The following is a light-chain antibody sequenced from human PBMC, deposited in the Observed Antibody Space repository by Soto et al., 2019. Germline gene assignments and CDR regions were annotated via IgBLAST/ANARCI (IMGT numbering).Light chain of an antibody. CDR1: QSVSSSY. Sequence: EIVLTQSPGTLSLSPGERATLSCRASQSVSSSYLAWYQQKPGQAPRLLIYGANYRATGISDRFSGGGSGTDFTLTISRLEPEDFAVYYCQQYGSSPWTFGQGTKVDIK. CDR3: QQYGSSPWT. CDR2: GAN. J-gene: IGKJ1*01. V-gene: IGKV3-20*01.